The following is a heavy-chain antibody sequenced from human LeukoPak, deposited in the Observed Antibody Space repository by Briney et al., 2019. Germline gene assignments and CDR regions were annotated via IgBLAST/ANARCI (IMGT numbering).Heavy chain of an antibody. Sequence: PGGSLRLSCAASGFTFSSYSMNWVRQAPGKGLEWVSYISSSSSTIYYADSVKGRFTISRDNAKNSLYLQMNSLRAEDTAVYYCAKDPSRDSSTNWGQGTLVTVSS. CDR3: AKDPSRDSSTN. CDR2: ISSSSSTI. D-gene: IGHD6-19*01. CDR1: GFTFSSYS. J-gene: IGHJ4*02. V-gene: IGHV3-48*01.